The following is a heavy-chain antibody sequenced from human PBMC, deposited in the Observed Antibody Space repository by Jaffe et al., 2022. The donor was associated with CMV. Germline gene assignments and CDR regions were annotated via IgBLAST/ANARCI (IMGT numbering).Heavy chain of an antibody. CDR1: GYIFTNYA. D-gene: IGHD2-15*01. V-gene: IGHV1-3*01. Sequence: QAQLVQSGAEVKKPGASVKVSCKASGYIFTNYAIHWVRQAPGQRLEWMGWINAGTGSIRYSQNLQGRVTFTRDTSASIVYMELSSLTSEDRAVYYCARYCGGGRCYSGNDAFDIWGQGTMVTVSS. J-gene: IGHJ3*02. CDR3: ARYCGGGRCYSGNDAFDI. CDR2: INAGTGSI.